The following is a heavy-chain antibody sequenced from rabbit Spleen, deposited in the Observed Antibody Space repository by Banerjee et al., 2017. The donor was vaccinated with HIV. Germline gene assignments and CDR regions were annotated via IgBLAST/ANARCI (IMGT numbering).Heavy chain of an antibody. V-gene: IGHV1S40*01. D-gene: IGHD4-1*01. CDR3: ARDLTDVIGWNFGW. Sequence: QSLEESGGGLVQPEGSLTLTCTASGFSFSSSYYMCWVRQAPGKGLEWIACIYAGSSGSTYYASWAKGRFTFSKTSSTTVTLQMTSLTAADTATYFCARDLTDVIGWNFGWWGPGTLVTVS. J-gene: IGHJ6*01. CDR1: GFSFSSSYY. CDR2: IYAGSSGST.